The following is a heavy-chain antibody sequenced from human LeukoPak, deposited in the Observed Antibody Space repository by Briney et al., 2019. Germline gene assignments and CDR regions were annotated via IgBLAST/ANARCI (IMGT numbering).Heavy chain of an antibody. J-gene: IGHJ6*02. V-gene: IGHV3-23*01. CDR1: GFTFSSYA. D-gene: IGHD2-2*02. CDR2: ISGSGGYT. Sequence: GGSLRLSCEASGFTFSSYAMSWVRQAPGKGLEWVSAISGSGGYTYYADSVKGRFTISRDSSKNTLFLQMSSLRAEDTAVYFCAKVESCSTTSCYRGYGMDVWGQGTTVTVPS. CDR3: AKVESCSTTSCYRGYGMDV.